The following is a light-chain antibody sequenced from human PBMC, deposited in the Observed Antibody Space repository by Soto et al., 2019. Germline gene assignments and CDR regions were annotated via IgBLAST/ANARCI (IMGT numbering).Light chain of an antibody. Sequence: DFQVTQSPSSLSASVGDRVTITCRANQSVNDYLNWYQQRPGKAPRLLIYAASTLHSGVPSRFSGSGFGTDFSLTITSLQPEDFATYYCQQSFSTPYIFGQGTKLEIK. J-gene: IGKJ2*01. CDR1: QSVNDY. CDR3: QQSFSTPYI. CDR2: AAS. V-gene: IGKV1-39*01.